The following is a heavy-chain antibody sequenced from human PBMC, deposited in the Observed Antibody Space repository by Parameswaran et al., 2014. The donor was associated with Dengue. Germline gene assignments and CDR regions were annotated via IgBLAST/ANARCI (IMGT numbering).Heavy chain of an antibody. CDR2: IKPDGSAK. Sequence: WIRQPPGKGLEWVANIKPDGSAKYYVDSVKGRFSISRDNAKNSLYLQMNSLRAEDTAVYYCATDNPRRCESWGQGTLVTVSS. CDR3: ATDNPRRCES. J-gene: IGHJ5*02. V-gene: IGHV3-7*01. D-gene: IGHD2-8*01.